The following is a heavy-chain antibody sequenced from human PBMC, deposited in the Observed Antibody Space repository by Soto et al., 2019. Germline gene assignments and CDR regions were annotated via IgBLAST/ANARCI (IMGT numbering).Heavy chain of an antibody. CDR2: IYPGDSET. CDR1: GYTFTSYW. Sequence: GESLKISCTGSGYTFTSYWIGWVRQMPGKGLEWMGIIYPGDSETRYSPSFQGQVTISADRSISTAYLQWSSLKASDTAMYYWARRKGWDFDTTGYLFDFGGQGTLVTVSS. V-gene: IGHV5-51*01. J-gene: IGHJ4*02. D-gene: IGHD3-22*01. CDR3: ARRKGWDFDTTGYLFDF.